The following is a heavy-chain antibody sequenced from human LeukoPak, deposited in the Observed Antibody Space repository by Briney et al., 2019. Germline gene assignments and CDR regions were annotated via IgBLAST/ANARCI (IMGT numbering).Heavy chain of an antibody. CDR1: GFTFSSYA. D-gene: IGHD5-12*01. V-gene: IGHV3-30*04. J-gene: IGHJ6*04. CDR3: ARAERGGYSGYDYGMDL. Sequence: GGSLRLSCAASGFTFSSYAMHWVRQAPGRGLEWVAVISYDGSNTYHADSVKGRFTISRDNSKNTLYLQMNSLRAEDTAVYYCARAERGGYSGYDYGMDLWGKGTTVTVSS. CDR2: ISYDGSNT.